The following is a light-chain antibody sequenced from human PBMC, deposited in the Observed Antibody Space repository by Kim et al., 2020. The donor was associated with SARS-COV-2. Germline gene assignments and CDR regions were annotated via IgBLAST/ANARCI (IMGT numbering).Light chain of an antibody. CDR2: DVS. J-gene: IGLJ1*01. Sequence: QSALTQPASVSGSPGQSITISYTGTSSDVGGYNYVSWYQQHPGKAPKLMIYDVSNRPSGVSNRFSGSKSGNTASLTISGLQAEDEADYYCSSYTSSSTFPFGTGTKVTVL. CDR3: SSYTSSSTFP. CDR1: SSDVGGYNY. V-gene: IGLV2-14*03.